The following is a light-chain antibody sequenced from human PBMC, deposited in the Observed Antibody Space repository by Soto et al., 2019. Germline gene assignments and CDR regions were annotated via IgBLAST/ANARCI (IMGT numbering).Light chain of an antibody. CDR2: SNN. CDR3: AAWDCSRNVVV. Sequence: QSVLTQPPSASGTPGQRVTISCSGSSSNIGSNTVNWYQQLPGTAPKLLIYSNNQRPSGVPDRFSGSKSGTSASLAISGLQSEDEADYYCAAWDCSRNVVVFGGGTNLTVL. CDR1: SSNIGSNT. J-gene: IGLJ2*01. V-gene: IGLV1-44*01.